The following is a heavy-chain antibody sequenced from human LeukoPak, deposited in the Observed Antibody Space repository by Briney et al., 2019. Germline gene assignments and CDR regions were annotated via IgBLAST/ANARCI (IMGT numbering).Heavy chain of an antibody. D-gene: IGHD1-26*01. CDR3: ARVSGGSTQAGNFYFDY. Sequence: SETLSLTCTVSGGSISSGGYYWSWIRQHPGKGLEWIGYIYYSGSTYYNPSLKSRVTISVDTSKNQFSLKLSSVTAADTAVYYCARVSGGSTQAGNFYFDYWGQGTLVTVSS. V-gene: IGHV4-31*03. J-gene: IGHJ4*02. CDR2: IYYSGST. CDR1: GGSISSGGYY.